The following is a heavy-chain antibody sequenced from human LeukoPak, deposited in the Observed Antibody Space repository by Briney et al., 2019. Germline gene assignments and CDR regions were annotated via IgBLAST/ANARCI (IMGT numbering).Heavy chain of an antibody. V-gene: IGHV1-8*01. J-gene: IGHJ4*02. Sequence: ASVKVSCKASGYTFTSYDINWVRQAPGQGLEWMGWMNPKNANTGYAQKFQGRVTMTRNTSISTAYMEVTSLRSEDTAVYYCARGPPERSSSDYWGQGTLVTVSS. CDR1: GYTFTSYD. CDR3: ARGPPERSSSDY. D-gene: IGHD6-13*01. CDR2: MNPKNANT.